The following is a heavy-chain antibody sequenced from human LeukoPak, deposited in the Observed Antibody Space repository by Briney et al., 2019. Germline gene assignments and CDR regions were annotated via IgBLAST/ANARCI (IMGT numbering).Heavy chain of an antibody. J-gene: IGHJ4*02. CDR1: GGSISSYY. CDR2: IYYSGST. D-gene: IGHD3-22*01. CDR3: ARVSSGYYYVYDY. V-gene: IGHV4-59*01. Sequence: SETLSLTCTVSGGSISSYYWSWIRQPPGKGLEWTGYIYYSGSTNYNPSLKSRVTISVDTSKNQFSLKLSSVTAADTAVYYCARVSSGYYYVYDYWGQGTLVTVSS.